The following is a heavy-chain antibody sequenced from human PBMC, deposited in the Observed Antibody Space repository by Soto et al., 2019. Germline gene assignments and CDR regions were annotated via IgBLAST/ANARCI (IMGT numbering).Heavy chain of an antibody. CDR2: ISGSGGST. J-gene: IGHJ4*02. CDR1: GFTFSSYA. Sequence: GVSLKLSCAASGFTFSSYAMSWVRQAPGKGLEWVSAISGSGGSTYYADSVKGRFTISRDNSKNTLYLQMNSLRAEDTAVYYCAKDQAVTRPLYFDYWGQGNLVTVSS. CDR3: AKDQAVTRPLYFDY. D-gene: IGHD4-17*01. V-gene: IGHV3-23*01.